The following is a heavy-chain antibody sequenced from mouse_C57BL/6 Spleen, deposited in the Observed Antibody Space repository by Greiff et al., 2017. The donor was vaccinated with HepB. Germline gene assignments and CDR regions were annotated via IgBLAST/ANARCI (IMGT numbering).Heavy chain of an antibody. CDR1: GYTFTSYG. Sequence: QVQLKESGAELARPGASVKLSCKASGYTFTSYGISWVKQRTGQGLEWIGEIYPRSGNTYYNEKFKGKATLTADKSSSTAYMELRSLTSEDSAVYFCAPIYDGYYGVYWGQGTTLTVSS. CDR2: IYPRSGNT. V-gene: IGHV1-81*01. D-gene: IGHD2-3*01. CDR3: APIYDGYYGVY. J-gene: IGHJ2*01.